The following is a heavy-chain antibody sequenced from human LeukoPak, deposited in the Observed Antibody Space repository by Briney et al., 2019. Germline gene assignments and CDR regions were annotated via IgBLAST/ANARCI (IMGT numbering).Heavy chain of an antibody. Sequence: SGXXXXDYAMHWVRQAPGKGLEWVSGISWNSGSIGYADSVKGRFTISRDNAKNSLYLQMNSLRAEDTALYYCAKVAGYSSGWYYFDYWGQGTLVTVSS. CDR3: AKVAGYSSGWYYFDY. V-gene: IGHV3-9*01. D-gene: IGHD6-19*01. CDR1: GXXXXDYA. J-gene: IGHJ4*02. CDR2: ISWNSGSI.